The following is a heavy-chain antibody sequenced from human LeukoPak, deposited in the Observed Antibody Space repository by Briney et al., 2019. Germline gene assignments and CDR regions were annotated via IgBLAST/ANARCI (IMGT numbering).Heavy chain of an antibody. V-gene: IGHV3-11*01. J-gene: IGHJ4*02. CDR3: ARVHIVGATPFDY. Sequence: GGSLRLSCAASGFTFSDYYMSWIRQAPGKGLEWVSYISSSGSTIYYADSVKGRFTISRDNAKNSLYLQMNSLGAEDTAVYYCARVHIVGATPFDYWGQGTLVTVSS. D-gene: IGHD1-26*01. CDR1: GFTFSDYY. CDR2: ISSSGSTI.